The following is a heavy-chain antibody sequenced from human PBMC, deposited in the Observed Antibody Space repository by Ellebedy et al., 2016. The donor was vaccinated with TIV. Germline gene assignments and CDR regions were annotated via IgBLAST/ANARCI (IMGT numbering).Heavy chain of an antibody. CDR3: ASNPTELLLAFDI. D-gene: IGHD1-7*01. Sequence: GESLKISCEASGFSFDIYSMHWVRQAPGKGLEWVAVITYDGSNQHYADSVKGRFTISRDSSKNTLHLEMTSLRVEDTAMYYCASNPTELLLAFDIWGQGTMVTVSS. CDR1: GFSFDIYS. J-gene: IGHJ3*02. V-gene: IGHV3-30-3*01. CDR2: ITYDGSNQ.